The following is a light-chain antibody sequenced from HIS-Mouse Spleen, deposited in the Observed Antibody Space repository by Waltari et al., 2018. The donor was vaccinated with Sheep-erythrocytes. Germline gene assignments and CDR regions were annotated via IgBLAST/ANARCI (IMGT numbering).Light chain of an antibody. CDR1: KLGDKY. V-gene: IGLV3-1*01. CDR2: QDG. Sequence: SYELPQPPSVSVSPGQPASITCSGDKLGDKYACWYQQKPGQSPVLVIYQDGKRPSGIPERFSGSNSGNTATLTISGTQAMDEADYYCQAWDSSTVVFGGGTKLTVL. J-gene: IGLJ2*01. CDR3: QAWDSSTVV.